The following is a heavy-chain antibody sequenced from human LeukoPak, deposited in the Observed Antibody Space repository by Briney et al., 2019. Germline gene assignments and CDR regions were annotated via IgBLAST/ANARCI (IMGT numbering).Heavy chain of an antibody. CDR3: ARGHLPYYYYMDV. CDR2: IYYSGST. J-gene: IGHJ6*03. CDR1: GGSISCHY. V-gene: IGHV4-59*11. Sequence: SETLSLTCTVSGGSISCHYWSWIRQPPGKGLEWIGYIYYSGSTNYNPSLKSRVTISVDTSKNQISLKLSSVTAADTAVYYCARGHLPYYYYMDVWGKGTTVTVSS.